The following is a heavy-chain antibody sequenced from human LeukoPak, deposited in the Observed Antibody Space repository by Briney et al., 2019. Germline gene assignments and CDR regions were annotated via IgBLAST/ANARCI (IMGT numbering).Heavy chain of an antibody. CDR2: ITGSGGTT. D-gene: IGHD5-18*01. Sequence: GGSLRLPCAASGFSFSSFAMSWVRQAPGKGLEWVASITGSGGTTYYADSVEGRFTISRDNSKNTVYLQVNSLRAEDTAVYYCIKDAYSSVNYFDDWGQGTLVTVSS. J-gene: IGHJ4*02. CDR3: IKDAYSSVNYFDD. CDR1: GFSFSSFA. V-gene: IGHV3-23*01.